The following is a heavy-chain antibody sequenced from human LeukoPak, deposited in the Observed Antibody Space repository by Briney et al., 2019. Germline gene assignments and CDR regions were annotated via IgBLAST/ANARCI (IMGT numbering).Heavy chain of an antibody. D-gene: IGHD2-15*01. J-gene: IGHJ4*02. CDR1: GFTFSNYW. V-gene: IGHV3-7*01. CDR2: INQGGSDK. Sequence: GGALRLSCAGSGFTFSNYWMSWGGQAQRKGVEWVANINQGGSDKSYVDSVKGRFPISRDNAKNSLYLEMNSLRVEDTAMYYCARTSRSSSIDDWGQGTLVTVSS. CDR3: ARTSRSSSIDD.